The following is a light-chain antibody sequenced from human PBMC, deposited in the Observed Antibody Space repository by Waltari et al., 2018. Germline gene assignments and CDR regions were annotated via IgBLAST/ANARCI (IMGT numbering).Light chain of an antibody. CDR1: RDINNY. Sequence: DIQMTQSPSSLSASVGDRVTITCQASRDINNYLNWYQQKPWKAPKLLIYDASTLETGAPSRFSGSGSGTDFVFTISRLQPEDIATYYCQQANSFPSLTFGGGTKVEIK. V-gene: IGKV1-33*01. J-gene: IGKJ4*01. CDR2: DAS. CDR3: QQANSFPSLT.